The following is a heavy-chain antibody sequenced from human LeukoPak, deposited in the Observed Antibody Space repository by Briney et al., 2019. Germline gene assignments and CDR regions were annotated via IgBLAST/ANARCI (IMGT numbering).Heavy chain of an antibody. J-gene: IGHJ4*02. CDR2: TYYRSKCIN. Sequence: SQTLSLTCAITGDSVSSNDAAWNWIRQSPSTGLEWLGRTYYRSKCINDYALSMRSRATVNPDTSKNQFSLQLNSVTPEDTAVYYCARERALVRGASNDFDCWGQGTLVTVSS. V-gene: IGHV6-1*01. D-gene: IGHD3-10*01. CDR3: ARERALVRGASNDFDC. CDR1: GDSVSSNDAA.